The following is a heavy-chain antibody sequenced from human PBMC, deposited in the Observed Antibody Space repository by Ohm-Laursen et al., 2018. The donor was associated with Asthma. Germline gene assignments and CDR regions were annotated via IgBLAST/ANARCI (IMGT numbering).Heavy chain of an antibody. Sequence: GASVKVSCKASGYTFTGYYMHWVRQAPGQGLEWMGRINPNSGGTNYAQKFQGRVTMTRDTSISTAYMELSRLRSDDTAVYYCARDQDCSGGSCYLGHYGMDVWGQGTTVTVSS. V-gene: IGHV1-2*06. J-gene: IGHJ6*02. CDR2: INPNSGGT. D-gene: IGHD2-15*01. CDR1: GYTFTGYY. CDR3: ARDQDCSGGSCYLGHYGMDV.